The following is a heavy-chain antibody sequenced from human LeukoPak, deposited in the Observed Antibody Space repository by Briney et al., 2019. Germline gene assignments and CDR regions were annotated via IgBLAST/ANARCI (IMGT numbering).Heavy chain of an antibody. J-gene: IGHJ6*03. V-gene: IGHV3-43D*03. CDR1: GFTFDDYA. CDR3: AKGPVARPFSYYYYYMDV. Sequence: PGGSLRLSCAASGFTFDDYAMHWVRQAPGKGLEWVSLISWDGGSTYYADSVKGRFTISRDNSKNSLFLQMNSLRAEDTALYYCAKGPVARPFSYYYYYMDVWGKGTTVTVSS. CDR2: ISWDGGST. D-gene: IGHD6-6*01.